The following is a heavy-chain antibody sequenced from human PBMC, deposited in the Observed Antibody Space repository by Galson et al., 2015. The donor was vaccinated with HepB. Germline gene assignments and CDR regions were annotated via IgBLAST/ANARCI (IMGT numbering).Heavy chain of an antibody. J-gene: IGHJ6*03. CDR2: IRSRSSYT. CDR1: GFIFSDYY. D-gene: IGHD3-3*01. Sequence: SLRLSCAASGFIFSDYYMSWISQAPGKGLAWVSYIRSRSSYTNYADSVKGRFIISRENAKNSLFLQMNSMRAEDTAVYYCARAGPVEYDFLSCYFRRKCYYYYYMDVWGKGTTVTVSS. CDR3: ARAGPVEYDFLSCYFRRKCYYYYYMDV. V-gene: IGHV3-11*06.